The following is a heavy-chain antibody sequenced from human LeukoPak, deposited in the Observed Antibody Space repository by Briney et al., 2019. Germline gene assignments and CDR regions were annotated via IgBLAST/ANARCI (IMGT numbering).Heavy chain of an antibody. CDR1: GGTFSSYA. Sequence: CKASGGTFSSYAISWVRQAPGQGLEWMGGIIPIFGTANYAQKFQGRVTITTDESTSTAYMELSSLRFEDAAVYYCAREECCSSTSCYTRKVGAFDIWGQGTMVTVSS. D-gene: IGHD2-2*02. J-gene: IGHJ3*02. CDR3: AREECCSSTSCYTRKVGAFDI. V-gene: IGHV1-69*05. CDR2: IIPIFGTA.